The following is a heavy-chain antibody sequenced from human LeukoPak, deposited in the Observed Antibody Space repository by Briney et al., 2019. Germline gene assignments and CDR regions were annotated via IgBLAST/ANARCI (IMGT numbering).Heavy chain of an antibody. CDR3: ARRTYCSSTSCYTFDY. D-gene: IGHD2-2*02. CDR1: GYSISSGCY. CDR2: IYHSGST. Sequence: SETLSLTXAVSGYSISSGCYWGWIRQPPGKGLEWIGSIYHSGSTYYNPSLKSRVTISVDTSKNQFSLKLSSVTAADTAVYYCARRTYCSSTSCYTFDYWGQGTLVTVSS. V-gene: IGHV4-38-2*01. J-gene: IGHJ4*02.